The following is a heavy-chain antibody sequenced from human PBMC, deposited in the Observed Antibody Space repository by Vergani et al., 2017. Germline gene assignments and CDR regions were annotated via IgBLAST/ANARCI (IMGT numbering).Heavy chain of an antibody. CDR2: IYYSGST. J-gene: IGHJ5*02. CDR3: ARGHRVVTMVRGVILNWFDP. V-gene: IGHV4-59*01. D-gene: IGHD3-10*01. CDR1: GGSISSYY. Sequence: QVQLQQWGAGLLKPSETLSLTCTVSGGSISSYYWSWIRQPPGKGLEWIGYIYYSGSTNYNPSLKSRVTISVDTSKNQFSLKLSSVTAADAAVYYCARGHRVVTMVRGVILNWFDPWGHGTLVTVSS.